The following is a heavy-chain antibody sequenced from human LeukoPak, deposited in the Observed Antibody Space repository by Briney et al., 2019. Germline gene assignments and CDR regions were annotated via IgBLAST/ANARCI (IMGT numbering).Heavy chain of an antibody. CDR3: ARAPHTMYYYDSSGYLTIQH. CDR2: INPNSGGT. Sequence: VASVKVSCKASGYTFTGYYMHWVRQAPGQGLEWMGRINPNSGGTNYAQKFQGRVTMTRDTSISTAYMELSRLRSDDTAVYYCARAPHTMYYYDSSGYLTIQHWGQGTLVTVSS. D-gene: IGHD3-22*01. CDR1: GYTFTGYY. J-gene: IGHJ1*01. V-gene: IGHV1-2*06.